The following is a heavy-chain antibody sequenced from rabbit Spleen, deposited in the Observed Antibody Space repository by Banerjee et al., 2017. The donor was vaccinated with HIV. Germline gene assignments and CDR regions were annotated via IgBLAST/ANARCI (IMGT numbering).Heavy chain of an antibody. CDR1: GFAFSAYTF. CDR3: ARDDGSGHYIDGYFNL. V-gene: IGHV1S40*01. CDR2: IDTGSRDFT. Sequence: LVEYGGDLVQPGASLTLTCTASGFAFSAYTFMCWVRQAPGKGLEWIACIDTGSRDFTYYASWAKGRFTISKTSSTTVTLQMTSLTVADTATYFCARDDGSGHYIDGYFNLWGPGTLVTVS. D-gene: IGHD1-1*01. J-gene: IGHJ4*01.